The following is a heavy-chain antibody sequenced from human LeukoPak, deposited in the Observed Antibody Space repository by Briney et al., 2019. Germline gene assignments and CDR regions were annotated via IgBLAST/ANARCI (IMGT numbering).Heavy chain of an antibody. V-gene: IGHV3-21*04. Sequence: GGSLRLSCAASGFIFSSYSMNWVRQAPGKGLEWVSSLSFVTTYIYYAESVKGRFTISRDNSKNTVYLQMNSLRVEDTAVYYCAKDLGEMATHPGDYWGQGTLVTVSS. CDR3: AKDLGEMATHPGDY. CDR1: GFIFSSYS. J-gene: IGHJ4*02. D-gene: IGHD5-24*01. CDR2: LSFVTTYI.